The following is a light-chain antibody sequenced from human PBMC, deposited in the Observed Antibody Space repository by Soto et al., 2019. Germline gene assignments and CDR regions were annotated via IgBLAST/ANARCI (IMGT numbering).Light chain of an antibody. V-gene: IGKV3-15*01. J-gene: IGKJ3*01. CDR3: QHYSNWPPT. CDR2: YAS. CDR1: ESVHRN. Sequence: EMVMTQSPATLSVSPGERVTLSCRASESVHRNLAWYQQKPGQGPSLLIYYASTRATGVPARFTGSGSGTEFTPTISSLQSEDFGVYHCQHYSNWPPTFGRGTKVEIK.